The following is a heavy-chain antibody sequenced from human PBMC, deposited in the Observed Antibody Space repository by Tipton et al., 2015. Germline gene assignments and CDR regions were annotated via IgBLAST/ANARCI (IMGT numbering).Heavy chain of an antibody. V-gene: IGHV3-64D*08. D-gene: IGHD6-13*01. CDR1: GFTLSRYA. CDR2: ITTNGYST. Sequence: SLRLSCSAAGFTLSRYAMNWVRQAPGKGLEYVSAITTNGYSTYYADSVRGRFTISRDNSKNTLYLQMSSLRAGDTAVYYCARARHSSSWPQYWFDPWGQGTLVTVSS. CDR3: ARARHSSSWPQYWFDP. J-gene: IGHJ5*02.